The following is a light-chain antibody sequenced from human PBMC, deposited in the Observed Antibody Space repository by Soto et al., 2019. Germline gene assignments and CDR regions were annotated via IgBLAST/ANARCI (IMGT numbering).Light chain of an antibody. Sequence: QSALTQPASVSGSPGQSITISCTGSSSDVRSYNLVSWHQQYPGKALKLMIYEGSKRPSGVSNRFSGSKSGNTASLTISGLQAEDEADYYCCSYAGRSTLVFGGGTKLTVL. J-gene: IGLJ3*02. V-gene: IGLV2-23*01. CDR2: EGS. CDR3: CSYAGRSTLV. CDR1: SSDVRSYNL.